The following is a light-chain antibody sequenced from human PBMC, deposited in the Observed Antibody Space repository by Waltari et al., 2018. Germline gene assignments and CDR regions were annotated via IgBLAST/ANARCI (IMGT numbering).Light chain of an antibody. J-gene: IGLJ3*02. CDR2: VNSDGSH. V-gene: IGLV4-69*01. CDR3: QTGGHGTWV. CDR1: SGHRRND. Sequence: QLVLTQSPSASASQGASVKLTCTLSSGHRRNDIAWHKKQPEKGPRYLMKVNSDGSHSKGDETPDRFSGSSSGAERYLTISNLQPEDEADYYCQTGGHGTWVFGGGTKVTVL.